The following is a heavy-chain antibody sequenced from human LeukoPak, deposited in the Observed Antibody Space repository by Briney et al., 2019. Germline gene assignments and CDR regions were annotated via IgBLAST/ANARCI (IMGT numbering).Heavy chain of an antibody. CDR3: ARPWGDASIGAWSSP. J-gene: IGHJ5*02. V-gene: IGHV3-23*01. Sequence: PGGSLRLSCAASGFTFSSFGMNWVRQGPGKGLEWVSSITGSGGTIHYPDSVKGRFTISRANSKNKLYLQMNNLRAENPAVYYWARPWGDASIGAWSSPWGEGTLVTASS. CDR1: GFTFSSFG. CDR2: ITGSGGTI. D-gene: IGHD3-16*01.